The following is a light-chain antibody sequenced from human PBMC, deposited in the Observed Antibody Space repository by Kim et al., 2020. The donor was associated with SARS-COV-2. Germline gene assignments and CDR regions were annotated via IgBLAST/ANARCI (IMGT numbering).Light chain of an antibody. CDR1: QSVGTTY. CDR3: QQYGSSPPIT. J-gene: IGKJ5*01. CDR2: GAS. Sequence: EIVMTQSPATLSVSPGERATLSCRASQSVGTTYLAWYQQKPGQPLRLLIYGASSRAIGIPDRFSGSGSGTDFTLTISRLEPEDFGVYYCQQYGSSPPITFGQGTRLEIK. V-gene: IGKV3-20*01.